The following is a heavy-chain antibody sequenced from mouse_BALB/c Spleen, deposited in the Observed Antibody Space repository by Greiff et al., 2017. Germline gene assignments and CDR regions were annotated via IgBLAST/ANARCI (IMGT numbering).Heavy chain of an antibody. CDR2: ISYSGSN. J-gene: IGHJ3*01. CDR1: GYSITSDYA. Sequence: EVKLMESGPGLVKPSQSLSLTCTVTGYSITSDYAWNWIRQSPGNKLEWTGYISYSGSNSSNPSLKSRISITRSTSKNQFFLQLNSVTTEETATYYCARRYGNYAFAYWGQGTLVTVSA. CDR3: ARRYGNYAFAY. V-gene: IGHV3-2*02. D-gene: IGHD2-1*01.